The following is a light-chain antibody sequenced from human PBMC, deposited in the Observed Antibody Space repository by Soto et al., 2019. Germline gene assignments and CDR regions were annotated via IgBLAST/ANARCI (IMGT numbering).Light chain of an antibody. CDR2: EVS. Sequence: QSALTQPASVSGSPGQSITISCTGTSSDVGGYNYVSWYLQYPGKAPKLMIYEVSNRPSGVSNRFSGSKSGNTASLTISGLQAEDEADYYCSSYTTRSTRVFGGGTKLTVL. J-gene: IGLJ2*01. CDR1: SSDVGGYNY. V-gene: IGLV2-14*01. CDR3: SSYTTRSTRV.